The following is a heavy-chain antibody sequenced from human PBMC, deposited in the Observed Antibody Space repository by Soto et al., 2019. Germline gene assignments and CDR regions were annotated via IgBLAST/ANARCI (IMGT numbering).Heavy chain of an antibody. Sequence: QVQLVDSGGGVVQPGRSLRLSCAASGFTFSSYGMHWVRQAPGKGLEWVAVIWYDGSNKYYADSVKGRFTISRDNSKNTLYLQMNSLRAEDTAVYYCARDGDIVVVTAMDWYFDLWGRGTLVTVSS. D-gene: IGHD2-21*02. CDR2: IWYDGSNK. J-gene: IGHJ2*01. CDR3: ARDGDIVVVTAMDWYFDL. V-gene: IGHV3-33*01. CDR1: GFTFSSYG.